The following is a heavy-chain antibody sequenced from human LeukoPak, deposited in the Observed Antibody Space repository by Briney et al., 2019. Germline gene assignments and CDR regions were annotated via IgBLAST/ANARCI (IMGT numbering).Heavy chain of an antibody. V-gene: IGHV3-33*01. CDR2: IWYDGSNK. Sequence: GGSLRLSCAASGFTLSSYGMHWVRQAPGKGLEWVAVIWYDGSNKYYADSVKGRFTISRDNSKNTLYLQMNSLRAEDTAVYYCAREDPLITMVRGVLDYWGQGTLVTVSS. CDR1: GFTLSSYG. CDR3: AREDPLITMVRGVLDY. J-gene: IGHJ4*02. D-gene: IGHD3-10*01.